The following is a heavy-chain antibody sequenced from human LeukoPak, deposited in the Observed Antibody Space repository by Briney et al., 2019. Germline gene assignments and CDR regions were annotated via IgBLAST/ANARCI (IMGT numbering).Heavy chain of an antibody. CDR2: IYHSGST. CDR3: ARIHAVAGTGAFDI. Sequence: PSETLSLTCAVSGGSISSSNWWSWVRQPPGKGLEWIGEIYHSGSTNYNPSLKSRVTISVDKSKNQFSLKLSSVTAADTAVYYYARIHAVAGTGAFDIWGQGTMVPVSS. V-gene: IGHV4-4*02. D-gene: IGHD6-19*01. CDR1: GGSISSSNW. J-gene: IGHJ3*02.